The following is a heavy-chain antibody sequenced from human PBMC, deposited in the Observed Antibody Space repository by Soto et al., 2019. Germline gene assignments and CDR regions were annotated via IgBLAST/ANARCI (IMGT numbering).Heavy chain of an antibody. CDR3: ASGIGYCSGGSCGLLRSWFDP. Sequence: QVQLQESGPGLVKPSQTLSLTCTVSGGSISSGGYYWSWIRQHPGKGLEWIGYIYYSGSTYYNPSLKSRVTGSVDTSKNQFSLKLSSVTAADTAVDYCASGIGYCSGGSCGLLRSWFDPWGQGTLVTVSS. D-gene: IGHD2-15*01. CDR1: GGSISSGGYY. CDR2: IYYSGST. J-gene: IGHJ5*02. V-gene: IGHV4-31*03.